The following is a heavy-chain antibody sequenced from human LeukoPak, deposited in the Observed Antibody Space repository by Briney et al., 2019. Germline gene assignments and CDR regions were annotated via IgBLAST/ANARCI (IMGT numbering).Heavy chain of an antibody. D-gene: IGHD1-26*01. CDR3: AKDDLGATTDLSYFDY. CDR2: VYYSGST. J-gene: IGHJ4*02. Sequence: PSETLSLTCTVSGASINTFYWSWIRQPPGKGLEWIGSVYYSGSTNYSPSLKSRVTMSVDTSKSQFSLRLSSLTAADTAVYYCAKDDLGATTDLSYFDYWGQGTLVTVSS. V-gene: IGHV4-59*12. CDR1: GASINTFY.